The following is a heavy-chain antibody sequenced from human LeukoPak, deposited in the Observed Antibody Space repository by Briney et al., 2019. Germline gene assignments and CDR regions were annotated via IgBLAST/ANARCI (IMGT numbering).Heavy chain of an antibody. V-gene: IGHV3-23*01. D-gene: IGHD2-2*01. CDR3: AKSQRNDQQVVQRIDY. CDR2: ISGSGDTT. J-gene: IGHJ4*02. Sequence: GGSLRLSCAASGFTFSSYAMSWVRQAPGKGLEWVSRISGSGDTTYYTGSVKGRFTISRDNSKNALYLQMSSLRAEDTAVYYCAKSQRNDQQVVQRIDYWGQGTLVTVSS. CDR1: GFTFSSYA.